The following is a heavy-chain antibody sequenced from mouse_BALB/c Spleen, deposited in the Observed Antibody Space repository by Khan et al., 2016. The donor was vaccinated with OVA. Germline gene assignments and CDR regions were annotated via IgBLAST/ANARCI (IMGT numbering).Heavy chain of an antibody. Sequence: QVQLQQSGAELARPGASVKMSCKASGYTFTSYTIHWIKLRPGQGLEWIGFINPSNGYTNYNQKFKDKATLTADKSSTTVYMQLSSLTSEDSAVYNCVRDGAYHRNDGWFAYWGQGTLVTVSA. J-gene: IGHJ3*01. CDR3: VRDGAYHRNDGWFAY. V-gene: IGHV1-4*01. CDR1: GYTFTSYT. CDR2: INPSNGYT. D-gene: IGHD2-14*01.